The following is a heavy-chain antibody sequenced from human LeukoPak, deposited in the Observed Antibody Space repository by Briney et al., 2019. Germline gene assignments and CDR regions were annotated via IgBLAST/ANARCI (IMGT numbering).Heavy chain of an antibody. J-gene: IGHJ4*02. CDR1: AFTFSTYA. V-gene: IGHV3-64D*08. Sequence: GGSLRLSCSASAFTFSTYAMHWVRQAPGKGLEYVSAITSNGGSTYYADSLKGRFTISRDNSKNTLYLQMSSLRVEDTALYYCVKPLGSAGYGSYFDYWGQGTLVTLSS. CDR2: ITSNGGST. D-gene: IGHD5-12*01. CDR3: VKPLGSAGYGSYFDY.